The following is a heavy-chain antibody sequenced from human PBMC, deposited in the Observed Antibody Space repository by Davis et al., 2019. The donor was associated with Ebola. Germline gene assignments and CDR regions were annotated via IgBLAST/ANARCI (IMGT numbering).Heavy chain of an antibody. J-gene: IGHJ2*01. D-gene: IGHD4-17*01. CDR2: ISSSGRTI. CDR3: ARHVNGDFWYFDL. CDR1: GFIFRSYV. V-gene: IGHV3-48*01. Sequence: GGSLRLSFAASGFIFRSYVMSWIRQAPGKGLEWVSYISSSGRTIYYADSVKGRFTVSRDNSENMLYLQMSTLRAEDTAVYYCARHVNGDFWYFDLWGRGTRVTVSS.